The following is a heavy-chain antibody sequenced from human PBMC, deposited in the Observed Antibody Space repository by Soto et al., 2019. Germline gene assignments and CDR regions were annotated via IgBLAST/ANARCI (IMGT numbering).Heavy chain of an antibody. CDR3: ATDFSPADGDLFYDASDI. Sequence: EVQLVESGGDLVQPGGSLRLSCAASGFTFSTSWMTWVRQAPGTGLEWGANIRRDRSGIHYGDSMKGRFTIPRDNAKNSLYLELNSLRVDDTAVYFCATDFSPADGDLFYDASDIWGQGTVVTVSS. J-gene: IGHJ3*02. CDR2: IRRDRSGI. D-gene: IGHD2-2*01. CDR1: GFTFSTSW. V-gene: IGHV3-7*01.